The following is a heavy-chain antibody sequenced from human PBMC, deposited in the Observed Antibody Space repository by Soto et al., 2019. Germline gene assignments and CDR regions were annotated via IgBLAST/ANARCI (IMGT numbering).Heavy chain of an antibody. CDR1: GYTFTGYY. Sequence: ASVKVSCKASGYTFTGYYIHCVRQAPGQGLEWMGWINPNSGGTNYAQKFQGRVTMTRDTSISTAYLELSRLRSDDTAVYYCARGGRRLRLPMYGLDVWGQGTTVTVSS. J-gene: IGHJ6*02. CDR2: INPNSGGT. CDR3: ARGGRRLRLPMYGLDV. D-gene: IGHD4-17*01. V-gene: IGHV1-2*02.